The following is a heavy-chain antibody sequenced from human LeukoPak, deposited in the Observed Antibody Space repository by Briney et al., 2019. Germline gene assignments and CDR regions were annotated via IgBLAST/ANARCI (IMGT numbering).Heavy chain of an antibody. CDR1: GFTFSSYA. CDR2: ISGSGGGT. Sequence: GGSLRLSCAASGFTFSSYAMSWVRQAPGKGLEWVSAISGSGGGTYYADSVKGRFTISRDNSKNTLYLQMNSLRAEDTAVYYCAKARPRGHIVVVTAFDYWGQGTLVTVSS. D-gene: IGHD2-21*02. V-gene: IGHV3-23*01. J-gene: IGHJ4*02. CDR3: AKARPRGHIVVVTAFDY.